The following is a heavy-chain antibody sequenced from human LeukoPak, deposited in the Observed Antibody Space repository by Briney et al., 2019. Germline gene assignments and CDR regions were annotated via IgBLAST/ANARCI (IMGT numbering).Heavy chain of an antibody. Sequence: GGSLRLSCAASGFTFSSYSMNWVRQAPGKGLEWVSSISSSSSYIYYADSVKGRFTISRDNAKNSLHLQMNSLRAEDTAVYYCARGALVITENYYYGMDVWGQGTTVTVSS. CDR3: ARGALVITENYYYGMDV. CDR2: ISSSSSYI. V-gene: IGHV3-21*01. J-gene: IGHJ6*02. D-gene: IGHD3-9*01. CDR1: GFTFSSYS.